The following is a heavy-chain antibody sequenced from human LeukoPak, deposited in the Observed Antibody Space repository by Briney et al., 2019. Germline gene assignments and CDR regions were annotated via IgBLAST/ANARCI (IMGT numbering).Heavy chain of an antibody. CDR2: IYYSGST. Sequence: SSETLSLTCTVSGGSITSSSYYWGWIRQPPGKGLEWIGSIYYSGSTYYNPSLKSRVTISVDTSKNQLSLKLSSVTAADTAVYYCASPPMIRGTYYFYYYMDVWGKGTTVTVSS. J-gene: IGHJ6*03. V-gene: IGHV4-39*01. D-gene: IGHD3-10*01. CDR1: GGSITSSSYY. CDR3: ASPPMIRGTYYFYYYMDV.